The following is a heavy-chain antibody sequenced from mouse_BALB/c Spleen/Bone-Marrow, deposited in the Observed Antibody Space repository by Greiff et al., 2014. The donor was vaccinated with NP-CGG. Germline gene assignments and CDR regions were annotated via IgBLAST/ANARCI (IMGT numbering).Heavy chain of an antibody. J-gene: IGHJ3*01. V-gene: IGHV14-3*02. CDR2: IEAANGNT. CDR1: GFNIKDTY. CDR3: ARGKGIYLGFAY. D-gene: IGHD2-1*01. Sequence: VQLKESGAELVKPGASVKLSCTASGFNIKDTYMNWVKQRPEQGLEWIGRIEAANGNTKYDPKFQGKATITTDTSSNTAYLQLSSLTSEDTAVYYCARGKGIYLGFAYWGQGTLVTVSA.